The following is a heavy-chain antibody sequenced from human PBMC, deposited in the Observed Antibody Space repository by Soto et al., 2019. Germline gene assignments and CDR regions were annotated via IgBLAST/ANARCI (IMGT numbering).Heavy chain of an antibody. J-gene: IGHJ4*02. CDR1: GDSVSSNSAA. CDR2: TYYRSKWYN. CDR3: ARDSGKEQQLVHYFDY. Sequence: SQTLSLTCAISGDSVSSNSAAWNWIRQSPSRGLEWLGRTYYRSKWYNDYAVSVKSRITINPDTSKNQFSLQLNSVTPEDTAVYYCARDSGKEQQLVHYFDYRGQGTLVTVSS. D-gene: IGHD6-13*01. V-gene: IGHV6-1*01.